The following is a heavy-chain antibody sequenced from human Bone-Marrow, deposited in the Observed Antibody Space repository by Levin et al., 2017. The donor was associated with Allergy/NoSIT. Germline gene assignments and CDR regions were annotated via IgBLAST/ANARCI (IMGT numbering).Heavy chain of an antibody. CDR3: VRGYRFGSGSDALDV. CDR2: ISSSSNYI. V-gene: IGHV3-21*01. J-gene: IGHJ3*01. CDR1: GFAFSSYS. Sequence: GGSLRLSCAASGFAFSSYSMNWVRQAPGKGLEWVSSISSSSNYINYGDSMKGRFTISRDNANNSLHLQMIGLRAEDTATYYCVRGYRFGSGSDALDVWGQGTVVTVS. D-gene: IGHD3-10*01.